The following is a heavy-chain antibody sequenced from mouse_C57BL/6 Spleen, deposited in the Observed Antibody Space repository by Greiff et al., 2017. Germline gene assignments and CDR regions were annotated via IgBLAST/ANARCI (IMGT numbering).Heavy chain of an antibody. CDR2: ISNGGGST. D-gene: IGHD4-1*01. V-gene: IGHV5-12*01. Sequence: EVKVVESGGGLVQPGGSLKLSCAASGFTFSDYYMYWVRQTPEKRLEWVAYISNGGGSTYYPDTVKGRFTISRDNAKNTLYLQMSRLKSEDTAMYYCARRNWEGYYAMDYWGQGTSVTVSS. CDR1: GFTFSDYY. CDR3: ARRNWEGYYAMDY. J-gene: IGHJ4*01.